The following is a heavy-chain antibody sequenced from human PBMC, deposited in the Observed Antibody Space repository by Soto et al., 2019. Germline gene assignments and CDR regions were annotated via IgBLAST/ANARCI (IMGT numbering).Heavy chain of an antibody. CDR2: ISTNGRNA. V-gene: IGHV3-23*01. D-gene: IGHD4-4*01. CDR1: GFTFSNYA. J-gene: IGHJ4*02. Sequence: PGGSLRLSCAASGFTFSNYAMNWIRQAPGKGLEWLSSISTNGRNAYYADSVKGRFTISRDRSKNTLYLQLDSLRVEDTAIYFCAKDIYSLGRLALGAPFDSWGQGTLVTVSS. CDR3: AKDIYSLGRLALGAPFDS.